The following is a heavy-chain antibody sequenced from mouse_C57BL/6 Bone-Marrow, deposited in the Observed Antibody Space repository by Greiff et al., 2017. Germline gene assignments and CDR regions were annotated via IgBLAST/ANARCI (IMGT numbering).Heavy chain of an antibody. CDR3: AGDTTVVVDY. D-gene: IGHD1-1*01. Sequence: EVQGVESGPELVKPGASVKISCKASGYSFTGYFMNWVMQSHGKSLEWIGRINPYNGDTFYNQKFKGKATLTVDKSSSTAQMELRGLTSEDSAVYYGAGDTTVVVDYWGQGTTLTVSS. CDR1: GYSFTGYF. J-gene: IGHJ2*01. CDR2: INPYNGDT. V-gene: IGHV1-20*01.